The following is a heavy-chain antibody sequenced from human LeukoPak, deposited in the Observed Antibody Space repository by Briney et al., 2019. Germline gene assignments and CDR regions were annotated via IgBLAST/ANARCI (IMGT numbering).Heavy chain of an antibody. CDR1: GYSFTSYW. Sequence: GESLKISCKGSGYSFTSYWIGWVRPMPGKGLEWMGIIYPGDSDTRYSPSFQGQVTISADKSINTAYLQWSSLKASDTAMYYCARPSLIAAAGRGAFDIWGQGTMVTVSS. D-gene: IGHD6-13*01. J-gene: IGHJ3*02. V-gene: IGHV5-51*01. CDR3: ARPSLIAAAGRGAFDI. CDR2: IYPGDSDT.